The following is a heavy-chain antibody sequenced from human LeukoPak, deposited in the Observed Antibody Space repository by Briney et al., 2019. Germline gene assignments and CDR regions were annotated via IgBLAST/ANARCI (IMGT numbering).Heavy chain of an antibody. CDR3: AKTVSGSHSYEGGDY. V-gene: IGHV3-23*01. CDR1: GFTFGSYA. Sequence: GGSLRPSCAPSGFTFGSYAMSWVRQAPGKGLEWVSAISGSGDNTFYADSVKGRFTMSRDNSKNMLYLQMNSLRAEDTAVYYCAKTVSGSHSYEGGDYWGQGTLVTVSS. D-gene: IGHD3-16*02. J-gene: IGHJ4*02. CDR2: ISGSGDNT.